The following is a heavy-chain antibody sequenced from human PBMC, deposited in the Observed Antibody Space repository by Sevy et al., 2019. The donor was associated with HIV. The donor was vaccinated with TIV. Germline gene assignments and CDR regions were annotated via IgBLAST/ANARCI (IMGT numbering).Heavy chain of an antibody. Sequence: GGSLRLSCAASGFTFSSYAMHWVRQAPGKGLEWVAVISYDGSNKYYADSVKGRFTISRDNSKNTLYLQMNSLRAEDTAVYYCARDKYSSGWYYAFDIWGQWTMVTVSS. D-gene: IGHD6-19*01. J-gene: IGHJ3*02. CDR3: ARDKYSSGWYYAFDI. CDR1: GFTFSSYA. V-gene: IGHV3-30-3*01. CDR2: ISYDGSNK.